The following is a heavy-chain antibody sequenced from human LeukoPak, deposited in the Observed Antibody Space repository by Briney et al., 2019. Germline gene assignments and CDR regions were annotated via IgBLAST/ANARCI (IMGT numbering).Heavy chain of an antibody. D-gene: IGHD3-3*01. J-gene: IGHJ6*03. Sequence: PGGSLRLCCATSGFTFSRYAVAWVRQAPGKGLEWVSSISSTGSNTYYADSVKGRFTISRDNSKNTLSLQMNTLTGEETAVYYCAARRGYYHYMDVWGKGTTVTVSS. CDR3: AARRGYYHYMDV. CDR1: GFTFSRYA. V-gene: IGHV3-23*01. CDR2: ISSTGSNT.